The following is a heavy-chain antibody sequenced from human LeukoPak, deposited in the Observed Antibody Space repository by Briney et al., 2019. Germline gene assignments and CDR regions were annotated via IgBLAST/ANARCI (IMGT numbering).Heavy chain of an antibody. Sequence: SETLSLTCTVSGGSISSYYWSWIRQPPGKGLEWIGYIYYSGSTYYNPSLKSRVTISVDTSKNQFSLKLSSVTAADTAVYYCARVHCSSTSCYVRTEVYGMDVWGQGTTVTVSS. D-gene: IGHD2-2*01. CDR2: IYYSGST. V-gene: IGHV4-59*12. CDR1: GGSISSYY. CDR3: ARVHCSSTSCYVRTEVYGMDV. J-gene: IGHJ6*02.